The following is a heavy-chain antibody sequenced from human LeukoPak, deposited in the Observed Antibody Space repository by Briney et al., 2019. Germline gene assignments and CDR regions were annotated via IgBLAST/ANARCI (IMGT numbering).Heavy chain of an antibody. J-gene: IGHJ3*02. D-gene: IGHD4-17*01. CDR3: ARLYGDYVFDAFDI. CDR1: GGSMSRYY. CDR2: IYYSGST. V-gene: IGHV4-59*08. Sequence: SETLSLTCTVSGGSMSRYYWSWIRQPPGKGLEWIGYIYYSGSTNYNPSLKSRVTISVDTSKNQFSLKLSFVTAADTAVYYCARLYGDYVFDAFDIWGQGTMVTVSS.